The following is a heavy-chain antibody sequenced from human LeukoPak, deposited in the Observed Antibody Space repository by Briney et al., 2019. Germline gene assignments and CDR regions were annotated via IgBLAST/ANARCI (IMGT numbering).Heavy chain of an antibody. CDR2: IYPGDSDT. Sequence: GESLKISCKGSGYTFANYWIAWVRQLPGKGLEWMGIIYPGDSDTRYSPSFQGQVTISADKSIRSAYLQWSSLKASDNAMYYCATSRYCTNGVCYTQHDSWGQGTLVTVSS. CDR3: ATSRYCTNGVCYTQHDS. D-gene: IGHD2-8*01. V-gene: IGHV5-51*01. J-gene: IGHJ5*01. CDR1: GYTFANYW.